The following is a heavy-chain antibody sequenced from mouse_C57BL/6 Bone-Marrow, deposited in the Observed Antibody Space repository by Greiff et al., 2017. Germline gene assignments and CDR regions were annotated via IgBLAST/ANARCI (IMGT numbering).Heavy chain of an antibody. CDR1: GYTFTNYW. J-gene: IGHJ2*01. CDR3: ARDGPYYFDY. CDR2: IYPGGGYT. V-gene: IGHV1-63*01. Sequence: VQRVESGAELVRPGTSVKMSCKASGYTFTNYWIGWAKQRPGHGLEWIGDIYPGGGYTNYNEKFKGKATLTADKSSSTAYMQFSSLTSEDSAIYYCARDGPYYFDYWGQGTTLTVSS. D-gene: IGHD2-3*01.